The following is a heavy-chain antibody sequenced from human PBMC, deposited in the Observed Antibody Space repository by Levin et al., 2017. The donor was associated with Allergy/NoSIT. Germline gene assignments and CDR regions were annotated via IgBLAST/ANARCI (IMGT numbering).Heavy chain of an antibody. V-gene: IGHV1-18*01. CDR2: ISAYNGNT. Sequence: ASVKVSCKASGYTFTSYGISWVRQAPGQGLEWMGWISAYNGNTNYAQKLQGRVTMTTDTSTSTAYMELRSLRSDDTAVYYCARIGGQGHSYYDFWSGYQEVTWYYYGMDVWGQGTTVTVSS. CDR3: ARIGGQGHSYYDFWSGYQEVTWYYYGMDV. J-gene: IGHJ6*02. D-gene: IGHD3-3*01. CDR1: GYTFTSYG.